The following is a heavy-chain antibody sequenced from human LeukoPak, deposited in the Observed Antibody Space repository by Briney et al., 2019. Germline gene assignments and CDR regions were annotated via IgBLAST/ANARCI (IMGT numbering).Heavy chain of an antibody. Sequence: PGRSLRLSCAASGFTFSSYGMHWVRQAPGKGLEWVAVIRYDGSNKYYADSVKGRFTISRDNSKNTLYLQMNSLRAEDTAVYYCARDLYDFWSGKYFQHWGQGTLVTVSS. J-gene: IGHJ1*01. CDR2: IRYDGSNK. CDR3: ARDLYDFWSGKYFQH. V-gene: IGHV3-33*01. D-gene: IGHD3-3*01. CDR1: GFTFSSYG.